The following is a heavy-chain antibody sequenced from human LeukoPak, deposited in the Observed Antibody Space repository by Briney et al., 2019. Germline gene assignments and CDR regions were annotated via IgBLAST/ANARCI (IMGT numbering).Heavy chain of an antibody. J-gene: IGHJ4*02. Sequence: PGGSLRLSCAASGFTFSSYWLSWVRQAPGKGLEWVANIKQDGSEKYYVDSVKGRFTISRDNAKNSLYLQMNSLRAEDTAVYYCARGFLGYCSGGSCYHDYWGQGTLVTVSS. CDR3: ARGFLGYCSGGSCYHDY. CDR1: GFTFSSYW. CDR2: IKQDGSEK. D-gene: IGHD2-15*01. V-gene: IGHV3-7*01.